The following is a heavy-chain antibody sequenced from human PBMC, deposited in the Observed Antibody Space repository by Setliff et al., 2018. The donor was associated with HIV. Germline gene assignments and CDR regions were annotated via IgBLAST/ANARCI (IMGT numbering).Heavy chain of an antibody. CDR3: ARQVTVVGYFETAAGSFNY. CDR2: ISYSGST. J-gene: IGHJ4*02. D-gene: IGHD2-21*01. Sequence: PSETLSLTCTVSGDSISSSSYYWGWIRQPPGKGLEWIGSISYSGSTYYNPSLKSRVTISTDTSKNQFSLKVRSVTAADTAVYYCARQVTVVGYFETAAGSFNYWGPGTLVTVSS. CDR1: GDSISSSSYY. V-gene: IGHV4-39*01.